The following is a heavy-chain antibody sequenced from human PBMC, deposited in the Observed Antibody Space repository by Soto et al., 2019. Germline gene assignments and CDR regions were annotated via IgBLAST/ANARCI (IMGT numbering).Heavy chain of an antibody. V-gene: IGHV1-69*12. CDR1: GGTFSSYA. Sequence: QVQLVQSGAEVKKPGSSVKVSCKASGGTFSSYAISWVRQAPGQGLEWMGGIIPIFGTANYAQKFQGRVTITADESTSTAYMELSSLRSEATAVYYCAGERNCISTSCYPYYFDYWGQGTLVTVSS. D-gene: IGHD2-2*01. J-gene: IGHJ4*02. CDR3: AGERNCISTSCYPYYFDY. CDR2: IIPIFGTA.